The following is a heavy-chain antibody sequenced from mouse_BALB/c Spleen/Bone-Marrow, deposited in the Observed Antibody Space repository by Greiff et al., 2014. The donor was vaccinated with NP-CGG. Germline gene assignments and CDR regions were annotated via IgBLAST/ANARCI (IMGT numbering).Heavy chain of an antibody. J-gene: IGHJ4*01. Sequence: VNVVESGAELVRPGTSVKVSCKGSGYTLTNYLIEWVKQRPGQGLEWIGVINSGSGGTKYNEKFKGKATLTADKSSSTAYMQLSSLTSDDSAVYFCARAITDAMDYWGQGTSVTVSS. CDR3: ARAITDAMDY. V-gene: IGHV1-54*01. CDR1: GYTLTNYL. D-gene: IGHD2-4*01. CDR2: INSGSGGT.